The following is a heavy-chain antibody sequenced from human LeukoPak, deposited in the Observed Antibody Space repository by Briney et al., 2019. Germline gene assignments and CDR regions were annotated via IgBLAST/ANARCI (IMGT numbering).Heavy chain of an antibody. V-gene: IGHV4-59*01. CDR3: ARGSGDGYNPFDY. D-gene: IGHD5-24*01. CDR1: GGSISSYY. CDR2: IYYSGST. J-gene: IGHJ4*02. Sequence: SETLSLTCTVSGGSISSYYWSWIRQPPGKGLEWIGYIYYSGSTNYNPSLKSRVTISVDTSKNQFSLKLSSVTAADTAVYYCARGSGDGYNPFDYWGQGTPVTVSS.